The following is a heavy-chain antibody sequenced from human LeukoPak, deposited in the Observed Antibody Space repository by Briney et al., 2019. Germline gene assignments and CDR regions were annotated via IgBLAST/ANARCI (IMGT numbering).Heavy chain of an antibody. J-gene: IGHJ4*02. V-gene: IGHV1-69*13. CDR3: ARDSSSWYGPGSGHNE. CDR1: GGTFSSYA. CDR2: IIPIFGTA. D-gene: IGHD6-13*01. Sequence: SVKVSCKASGGTFSSYAISWVRQAPGQGLEWMGGIIPIFGTAHYAQKFQGRVTITADESTSTAYMELSSLRSEDTAVYYCARDSSSWYGPGSGHNEWGQGTLVTVSS.